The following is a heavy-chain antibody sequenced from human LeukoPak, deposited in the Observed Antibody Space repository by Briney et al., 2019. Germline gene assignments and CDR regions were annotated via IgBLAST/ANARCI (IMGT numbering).Heavy chain of an antibody. CDR3: ARGLKYITIFGVVIGLNWFDP. CDR2: MNPNIVNT. Sequence: GASVKVSCKASGYTFTSYDINWVRQATGQGLEWMGWMNPNIVNTGYAQKFQGRVTMTRNTSISTAYMELGSLRSEDTAVYYCARGLKYITIFGVVIGLNWFDPWGQGTLVTVSS. D-gene: IGHD3-3*01. CDR1: GYTFTSYD. J-gene: IGHJ5*02. V-gene: IGHV1-8*01.